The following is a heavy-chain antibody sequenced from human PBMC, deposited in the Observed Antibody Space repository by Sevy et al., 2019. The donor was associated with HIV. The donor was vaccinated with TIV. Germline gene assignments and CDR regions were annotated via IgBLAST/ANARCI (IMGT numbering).Heavy chain of an antibody. J-gene: IGHJ5*02. Sequence: ASVKVSCKASGGTFSSYAISWVRQAPGQGLEWMGGIIPIFGTANYAQKFQGRVTITADESTSTAYMELGSLRSEDTAVYYCARVEYSSSSRWFDPWGQGTLVTVSS. CDR3: ARVEYSSSSRWFDP. V-gene: IGHV1-69*13. D-gene: IGHD6-6*01. CDR2: IIPIFGTA. CDR1: GGTFSSYA.